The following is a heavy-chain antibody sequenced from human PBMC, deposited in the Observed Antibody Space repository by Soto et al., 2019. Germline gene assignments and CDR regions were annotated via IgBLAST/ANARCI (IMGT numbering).Heavy chain of an antibody. Sequence: QVQLVQSGAEVKKPGSSVTVSCKASGGTFSTYSISWVRRAPGQGLEWMGGIIPLFDATNYAQKFQGRVTISADESTSTAYMELSRLRSDDTAAYYCARDGGVIKGTMVRGVRHPLDIWGQGTMVTVSS. J-gene: IGHJ3*02. CDR1: GGTFSTYS. D-gene: IGHD3-10*01. V-gene: IGHV1-69*01. CDR3: ARDGGVIKGTMVRGVRHPLDI. CDR2: IIPLFDAT.